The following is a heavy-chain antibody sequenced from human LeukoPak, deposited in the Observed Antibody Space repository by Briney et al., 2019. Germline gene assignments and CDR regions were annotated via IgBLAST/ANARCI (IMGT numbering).Heavy chain of an antibody. J-gene: IGHJ4*02. CDR2: IKQDASEK. Sequence: GGSLRLSCAASGFSFSSYWVSWVRQAPGKGLEWVANIKQDASEKNYVDSVKGRFTISRDNAKKSLYLQMNSLRADDTAVYYCARRGTFSTRYAFYWGQGTLVTVSS. CDR3: ARRGTFSTRYAFY. V-gene: IGHV3-7*01. D-gene: IGHD2/OR15-2a*01. CDR1: GFSFSSYW.